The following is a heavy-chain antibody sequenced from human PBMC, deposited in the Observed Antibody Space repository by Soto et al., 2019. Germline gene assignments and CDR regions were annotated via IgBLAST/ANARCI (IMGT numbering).Heavy chain of an antibody. CDR1: GFTFSSYW. D-gene: IGHD3-10*01. J-gene: IGHJ6*02. Sequence: GGSLRLSCAASGFTFSSYWMSWVRQAPGKGLEWVANIKQDGSEKYYVDSVKGRFTISRDNAKNSLYLQMNSLRAEATPVYYCARGLGYYGLGDPLVGGQETTVKVFS. CDR3: ARGLGYYGLGDPLV. V-gene: IGHV3-7*01. CDR2: IKQDGSEK.